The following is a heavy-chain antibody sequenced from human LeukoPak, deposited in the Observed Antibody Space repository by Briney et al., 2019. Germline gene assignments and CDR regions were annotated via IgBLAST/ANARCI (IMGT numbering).Heavy chain of an antibody. D-gene: IGHD1/OR15-1a*01. V-gene: IGHV1-2*02. CDR1: GYTLTHYY. CDR2: INPNSGDT. CDR3: AREEQYNNFFDY. Sequence: ASVTVSCKASGYTLTHYYIHWVRQAPGQGLEWMGWINPNSGDTTYAQKFQGKVTMTRDTSISSAYMDLSRLDSDDTAVYFCAREEQYNNFFDYWGPGTLVTVSS. J-gene: IGHJ4*02.